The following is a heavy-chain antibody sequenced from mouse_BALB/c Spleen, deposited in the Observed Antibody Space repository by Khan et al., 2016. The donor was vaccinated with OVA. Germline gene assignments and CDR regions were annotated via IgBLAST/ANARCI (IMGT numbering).Heavy chain of an antibody. V-gene: IGHV1-7*01. CDR2: INPTSDYT. CDR3: ARDRIDY. J-gene: IGHJ2*01. CDR1: GYTFTTYW. Sequence: VQLQQSGAELAKPGASVKMSCKASGYTFTTYWMHWVKQRPGQGLEWIGYINPTSDYTDYNEKFKDQATLSADKSSSTAYMQLSSLTSEDSAVYYWARDRIDYWGQGTTLTVSS.